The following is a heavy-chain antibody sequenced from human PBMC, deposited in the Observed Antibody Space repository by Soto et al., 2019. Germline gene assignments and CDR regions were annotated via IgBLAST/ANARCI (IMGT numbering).Heavy chain of an antibody. Sequence: EVQLLESGGGLVQPGGSLKLSCAASGFTFNNHAMTWVRQAPGKGLEWVSAMSGGVSTYYADSVKGRFTISRDNSKNALYLKMNNGRLGDAAVYYCARDYSGTRNFDYWGEGTLVTVSS. D-gene: IGHD1-26*01. CDR2: MSGGVST. V-gene: IGHV3-23*01. CDR1: GFTFNNHA. CDR3: ARDYSGTRNFDY. J-gene: IGHJ4*02.